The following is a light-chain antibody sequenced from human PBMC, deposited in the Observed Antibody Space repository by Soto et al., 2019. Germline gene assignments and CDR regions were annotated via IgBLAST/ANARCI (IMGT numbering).Light chain of an antibody. J-gene: IGKJ1*01. V-gene: IGKV3-15*01. CDR2: GAS. CDR1: QTVSNN. Sequence: ERVMTQSPATLSVSPGERATLSCRASQTVSNNLAWYQHKSGQAPRLLIYGASTRATGIPARFSGSGSGTEFTLIISSLPSEDSATYYCHQYNNWPETFGQGTKVEIK. CDR3: HQYNNWPET.